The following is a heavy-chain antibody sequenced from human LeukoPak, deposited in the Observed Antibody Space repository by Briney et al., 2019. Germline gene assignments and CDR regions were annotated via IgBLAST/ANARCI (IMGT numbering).Heavy chain of an antibody. CDR1: GFSFSSYI. Sequence: GGSLRLSCAASGFSFSSYIMNWVRQAPGKGLEWVSYISSSSSTIYYADSVKGRFTISRDNAKNSLYLQMNSLRAEDTAVYYCARDETTDDTGMDVWGQGTTVTVSS. V-gene: IGHV3-48*01. CDR3: ARDETTDDTGMDV. J-gene: IGHJ6*02. D-gene: IGHD1-7*01. CDR2: ISSSSSTI.